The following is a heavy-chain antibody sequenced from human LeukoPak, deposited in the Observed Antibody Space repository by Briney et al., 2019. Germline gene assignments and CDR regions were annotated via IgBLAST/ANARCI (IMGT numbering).Heavy chain of an antibody. CDR2: IKQDGSAE. CDR3: ATYTHWVAGDV. Sequence: GGSRSPSCPVPGFTLSNFWISWVGRAPGKGLEWVATIKQDGSAEFYVDSVKGRFTISRDNAKNSLYLQMNSLRAEDTAVYYCATYTHWVAGDVWGQGTTVSVSS. V-gene: IGHV3-7*01. D-gene: IGHD3-16*01. CDR1: GFTLSNFW. J-gene: IGHJ6*02.